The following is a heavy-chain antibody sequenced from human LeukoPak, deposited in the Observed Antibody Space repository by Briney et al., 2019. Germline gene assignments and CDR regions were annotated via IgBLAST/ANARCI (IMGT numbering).Heavy chain of an antibody. J-gene: IGHJ6*02. CDR3: AKDRGAAAGTYYDMDV. D-gene: IGHD6-13*01. V-gene: IGHV3-30*18. CDR2: ISYDGSDK. Sequence: PGGSLRLSCAVSGFTFSSYGMHWVRHGPGKGLEWVAVISYDGSDKYYTDSVKGRFTTSRDNSKNTLYLQMNSLRAEDTAVYYCAKDRGAAAGTYYDMDVWGQGTTVTVSS. CDR1: GFTFSSYG.